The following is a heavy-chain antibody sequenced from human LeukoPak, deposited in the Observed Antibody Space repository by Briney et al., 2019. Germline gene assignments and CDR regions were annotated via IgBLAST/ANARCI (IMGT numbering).Heavy chain of an antibody. CDR2: INPNSGGT. D-gene: IGHD4-17*01. J-gene: IGHJ4*02. CDR3: ARLTVTTTDY. V-gene: IGHV1-2*02. CDR1: GYTFTGYY. Sequence: ASVKVTCKASGYTFTGYYMHWVRQAPGQGLEWMGWINPNSGGTNYAQEFQGRVTMARDTSISTAYMELSRLRSDDTAVYFCARLTVTTTDYWGQGTLVTVSS.